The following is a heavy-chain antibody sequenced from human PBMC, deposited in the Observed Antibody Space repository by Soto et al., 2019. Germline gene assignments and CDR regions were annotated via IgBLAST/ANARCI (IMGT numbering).Heavy chain of an antibody. J-gene: IGHJ4*02. CDR3: AREYSSGWSRTYYFDY. D-gene: IGHD6-19*01. CDR2: ISYDGSNK. CDR1: GFTFSSYA. Sequence: QVQLVESGGGVVQPGRSLRLSCAASGFTFSSYAMHWVRQAPGKGLEWVAVISYDGSNKYYADSVKGRFTISRDNSKNTLYLQMISLRAEDTAVYYCAREYSSGWSRTYYFDYWGQGSLVTVSS. V-gene: IGHV3-30-3*01.